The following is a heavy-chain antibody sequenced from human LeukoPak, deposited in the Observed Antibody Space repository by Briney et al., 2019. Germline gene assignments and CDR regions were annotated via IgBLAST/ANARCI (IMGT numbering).Heavy chain of an antibody. CDR1: GITFSIYG. D-gene: IGHD6-19*01. V-gene: IGHV3-30*18. Sequence: PGGSLRPSRAASGITFSIYGMHSVRPAPGKGLEWVAVISYDGGNKFCADSVKGRFTIYRDNSKNTLHLEMNSLRPEDTAVYDCAKGAGRSGWYEGFDYWGQGTLVSVSS. CDR2: ISYDGGNK. CDR3: AKGAGRSGWYEGFDY. J-gene: IGHJ4*02.